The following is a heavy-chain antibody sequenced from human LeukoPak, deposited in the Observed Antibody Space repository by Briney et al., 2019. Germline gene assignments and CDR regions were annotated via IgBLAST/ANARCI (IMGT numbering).Heavy chain of an antibody. D-gene: IGHD3-22*01. V-gene: IGHV4-4*07. J-gene: IGHJ4*02. CDR2: THTSGST. Sequence: SETLSLTCTVSGGSVSDYYWSWIRQPAGKGLEWIGRTHTSGSTNYNPSLKSRVTMSVDTSKNQFSLKLSSVTAADTAVYYCARDRYYYDSSGYYLFDYWGQGTLVTVSS. CDR1: GGSVSDYY. CDR3: ARDRYYYDSSGYYLFDY.